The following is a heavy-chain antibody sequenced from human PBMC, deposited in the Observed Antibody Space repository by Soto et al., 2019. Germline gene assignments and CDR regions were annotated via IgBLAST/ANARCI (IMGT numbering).Heavy chain of an antibody. J-gene: IGHJ6*02. Sequence: ASVKVSCKASGYTFTSYYMHWVRQAPGQGLEWMGIINPSGGSTSYAQKFQGRVTMTRDTSTSTVYMELSSPRSEDTAVYYCAREGCGIAVAGTPCYYYVMAVWGQGTTVTVSS. CDR3: AREGCGIAVAGTPCYYYVMAV. CDR1: GYTFTSYY. V-gene: IGHV1-46*01. CDR2: INPSGGST. D-gene: IGHD6-19*01.